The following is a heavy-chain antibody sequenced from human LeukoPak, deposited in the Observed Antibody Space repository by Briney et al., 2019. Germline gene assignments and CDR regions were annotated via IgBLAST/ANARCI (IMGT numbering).Heavy chain of an antibody. V-gene: IGHV3-48*03. CDR3: ASLGVAATSDAFDI. D-gene: IGHD2-15*01. CDR1: GFTFSSYE. CDR2: ISSSGSTI. J-gene: IGHJ3*02. Sequence: PGGSLRLSCAASGFTFSSYEMNWVRQAPGKGLEWVSYISSSGSTIYYADSVKGRFTISRDNAKNSLYLQMNSLRAEDTAVYYCASLGVAATSDAFDIWGQGTMVTVSS.